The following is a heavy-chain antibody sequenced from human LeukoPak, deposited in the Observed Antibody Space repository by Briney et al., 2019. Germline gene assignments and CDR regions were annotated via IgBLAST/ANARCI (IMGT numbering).Heavy chain of an antibody. V-gene: IGHV1-2*06. Sequence: GASVKVSCKASGYTFTAYYIHWVRQAPGQGLEWMGRINPKNGDTNYAQKFQDRVTMTRDTSMSAAYMEISRLTYDDTAVYYCAKAPQPSSIAARAWFDPWGQGTLVTVSS. CDR3: AKAPQPSSIAARAWFDP. CDR2: INPKNGDT. D-gene: IGHD6-6*01. J-gene: IGHJ5*02. CDR1: GYTFTAYY.